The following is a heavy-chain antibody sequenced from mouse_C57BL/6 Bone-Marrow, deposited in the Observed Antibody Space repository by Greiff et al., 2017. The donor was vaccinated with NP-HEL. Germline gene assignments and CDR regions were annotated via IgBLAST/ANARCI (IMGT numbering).Heavy chain of an antibody. Sequence: VQLQQSGAELVRPGTSVKVSCKASGYAFTNYLIEWVKQRPGQGLEWIGVINPGSGGTNYNEKFKGKATLTADKSSSTAYMQRSSLTSEDSAVYFCARYGNYLYWYFDVWGTGTTVTVSS. J-gene: IGHJ1*03. CDR3: ARYGNYLYWYFDV. CDR2: INPGSGGT. D-gene: IGHD2-1*01. V-gene: IGHV1-54*01. CDR1: GYAFTNYL.